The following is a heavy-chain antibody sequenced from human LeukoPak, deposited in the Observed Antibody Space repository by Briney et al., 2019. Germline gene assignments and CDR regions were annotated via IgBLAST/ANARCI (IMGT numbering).Heavy chain of an antibody. CDR2: ISGSGGST. CDR1: GFTFSSHA. V-gene: IGHV3-23*01. J-gene: IGHJ4*02. Sequence: GGSLRLSCAASGFTFSSHAMSWVRQAPGKGLEWVSAISGSGGSTYYADSVKGRFTISRDNSKNTLYLQMNSLRAEDTAVYYCAKHRGIMITTQGYFDYWGQGTLDTVSS. CDR3: AKHRGIMITTQGYFDY. D-gene: IGHD3-16*01.